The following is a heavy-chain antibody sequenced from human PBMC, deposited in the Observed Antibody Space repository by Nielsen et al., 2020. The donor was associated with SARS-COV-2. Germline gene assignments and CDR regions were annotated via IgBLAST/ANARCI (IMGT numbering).Heavy chain of an antibody. D-gene: IGHD5-18*01. CDR1: GYTFTSYD. CDR3: ARNMGVQLWLKALDV. Sequence: ASVKVSCKASGYTFTSYDINWVRQATGQGLEWMGWMNPNSGNTGYAQKFQGRVTMTRNTSISTAYMELRSLRSDDTAVYYCARNMGVQLWLKALDVWGQGTLVTVSS. V-gene: IGHV1-8*01. CDR2: MNPNSGNT. J-gene: IGHJ4*02.